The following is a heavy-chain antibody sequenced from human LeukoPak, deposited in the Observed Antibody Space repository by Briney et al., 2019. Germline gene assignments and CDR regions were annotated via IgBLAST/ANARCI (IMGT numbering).Heavy chain of an antibody. D-gene: IGHD3-3*01. CDR2: ISAYNGNT. CDR3: ARDAWSGHSHNWFDP. V-gene: IGHV1-18*01. CDR1: GYTFTSYG. Sequence: ASVKVSCKASGYTFTSYGISWVRQAPGQGLEWMGWISAYNGNTNYAQKLQGRVTMTTDTSTSTAYMELRSLRSDDTAVYYCARDAWSGHSHNWFDPWGQGTLVTVSS. J-gene: IGHJ5*02.